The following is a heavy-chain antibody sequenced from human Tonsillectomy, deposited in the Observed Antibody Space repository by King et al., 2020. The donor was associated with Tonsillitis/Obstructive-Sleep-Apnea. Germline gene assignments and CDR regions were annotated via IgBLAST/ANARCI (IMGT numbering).Heavy chain of an antibody. CDR3: TRVGTSGRYSFDI. CDR2: IRSKTYGGTT. D-gene: IGHD1-26*01. Sequence: VQLVESGGGLVQPGRSLRLSCTASGFTFGYYGMSWVRQAPGKGLEWVGFIRSKTYGGTTEYAASVKGRFTISRDDSKSIAYLQMNSLKTEDTAVYFCTRVGTSGRYSFDIWGQGTMVAVSS. V-gene: IGHV3-49*04. CDR1: GFTFGYYG. J-gene: IGHJ3*02.